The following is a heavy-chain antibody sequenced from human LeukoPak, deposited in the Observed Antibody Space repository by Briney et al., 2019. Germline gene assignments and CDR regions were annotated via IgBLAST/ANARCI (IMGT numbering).Heavy chain of an antibody. V-gene: IGHV3-73*01. CDR3: TRQANV. CDR1: GFTFSGSA. J-gene: IGHJ6*04. CDR2: IKSKANSYAA. Sequence: GGSLRLSCAASGFTFSGSAMHWVRQASGKGLEWVGRIKSKANSYAAAYAASVKGRFTISRDDSKNTAYLQMNSLKTEDTAVYYYTRQANVWGKGTTVTVSS.